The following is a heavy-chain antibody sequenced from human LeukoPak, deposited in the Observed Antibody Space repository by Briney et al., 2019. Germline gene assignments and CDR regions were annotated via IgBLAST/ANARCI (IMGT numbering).Heavy chain of an antibody. V-gene: IGHV3-48*01. CDR3: ARDFKREPRP. D-gene: IGHD1-26*01. CDR1: GFTFSSYS. Sequence: PGGSLRLSCAASGFTFSSYSMNWVRQAPGKGPEWVSYISSSSSTIYYADSVKGRFTISRDNAKNSLYLQMNSLRGEDTAVYYCARDFKREPRPWGQGTLVTVSS. J-gene: IGHJ5*02. CDR2: ISSSSSTI.